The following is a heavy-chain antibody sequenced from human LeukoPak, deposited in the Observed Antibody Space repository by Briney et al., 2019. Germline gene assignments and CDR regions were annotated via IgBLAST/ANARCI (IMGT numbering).Heavy chain of an antibody. Sequence: ASVKVSCKASGYTFTSYGISWVRQAPGQGLEWMGWISAYNGNTNYAQKLQGRVTMTTDTSTSTAYMELRSLRSDDTAVYYCARDGYYYDSSGYPVDYWGQGTLVIVSS. D-gene: IGHD3-22*01. CDR2: ISAYNGNT. V-gene: IGHV1-18*01. CDR3: ARDGYYYDSSGYPVDY. J-gene: IGHJ4*02. CDR1: GYTFTSYG.